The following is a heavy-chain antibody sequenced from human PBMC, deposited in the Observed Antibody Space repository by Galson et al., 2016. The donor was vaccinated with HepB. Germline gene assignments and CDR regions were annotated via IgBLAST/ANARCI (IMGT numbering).Heavy chain of an antibody. Sequence: ETLSLTCAVSDGSLSDYYWSWIRQAPGKGLEWIGEINDSGDTNTNPSLKGRVSISVDTSRKQFSLRLSSVTAAATAVYYCTRGDPYSGRNGDTWGQGTKVTVSS. V-gene: IGHV4-34*01. CDR2: INDSGDT. CDR1: DGSLSDYY. J-gene: IGHJ3*02. CDR3: TRGDPYSGRNGDT. D-gene: IGHD1-26*01.